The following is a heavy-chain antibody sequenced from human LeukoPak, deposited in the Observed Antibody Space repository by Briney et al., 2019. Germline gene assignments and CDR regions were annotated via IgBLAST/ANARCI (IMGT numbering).Heavy chain of an antibody. V-gene: IGHV3-23*01. Sequence: PGGSLRLSCAASGFTFSSYAMSWVRQAPGKGLEWVSPISGSGGSTYYADSGKGRFTISRDNSKNTLYLQMNSLRAEDTAVYYCAKVGIGLLWFGEFRDYYYYGMDVWGQGTTVTVSS. CDR2: ISGSGGST. CDR3: AKVGIGLLWFGEFRDYYYYGMDV. CDR1: GFTFSSYA. D-gene: IGHD3-10*01. J-gene: IGHJ6*02.